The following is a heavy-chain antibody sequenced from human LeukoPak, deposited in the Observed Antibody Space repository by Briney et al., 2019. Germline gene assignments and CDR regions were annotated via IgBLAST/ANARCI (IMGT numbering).Heavy chain of an antibody. CDR3: ARDITIFGVVISWFDP. CDR1: GYTFTSYG. D-gene: IGHD3-3*01. CDR2: ISAYNGNT. J-gene: IGHJ5*02. Sequence: ASLKVSCKASGYTFTSYGISWVRQTPGQGLEWMGWISAYNGNTNYAQKLQGRVTMTTDTSTSTAYMELRSLRSDDTAVYYCARDITIFGVVISWFDPWGQGTLVTVSS. V-gene: IGHV1-18*01.